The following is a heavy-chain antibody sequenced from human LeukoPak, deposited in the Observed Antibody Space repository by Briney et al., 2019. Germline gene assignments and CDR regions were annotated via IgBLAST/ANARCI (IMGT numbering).Heavy chain of an antibody. CDR1: GASMSTHY. CDR3: ATIRRGSIYGYFDF. CDR2: LLDSWRT. J-gene: IGHJ4*02. V-gene: IGHV4-59*11. Sequence: SETLSLTCTVSGASMSTHYWSWLRQPPGEGLEWIGYLLDSWRTKDNPSLQSRVTLSADTSKNQFSLRLTSVTAADTAVYYCATIRRGSIYGYFDFWGQGILVTVSS. D-gene: IGHD5-18*01.